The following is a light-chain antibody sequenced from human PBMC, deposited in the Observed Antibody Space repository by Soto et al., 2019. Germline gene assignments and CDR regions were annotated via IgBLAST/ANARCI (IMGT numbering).Light chain of an antibody. Sequence: EIVLTQSPGTLSLSPGERATLSCRASQSFNSGYLAWYQQKPGQAPRLLLYGASTRATGIPVRFRGSGSGTEFTLTISSLQSEDSAVYYCHQYNSWPRGTFGPGTKVEIK. CDR3: HQYNSWPRGT. CDR1: QSFNSGY. V-gene: IGKV3-15*01. CDR2: GAS. J-gene: IGKJ3*01.